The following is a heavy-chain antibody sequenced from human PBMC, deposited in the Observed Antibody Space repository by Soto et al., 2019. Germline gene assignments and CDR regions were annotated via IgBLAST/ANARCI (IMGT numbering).Heavy chain of an antibody. CDR1: GYTFTDYD. V-gene: IGHV1-8*01. J-gene: IGHJ4*02. CDR3: AVTTGY. D-gene: IGHD4-17*01. Sequence: ASVKVSCKTSGYTFTDYDINWVRQAPGQGLEWMGWVSPDHGNAGYAQQFQGRVTMTSDTSISTVFMELTNLRSEDTAVYYCAVTTGYWGQGTQVTVSS. CDR2: VSPDHGNA.